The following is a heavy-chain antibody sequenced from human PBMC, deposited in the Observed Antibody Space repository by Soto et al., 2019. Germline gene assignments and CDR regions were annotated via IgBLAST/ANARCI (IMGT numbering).Heavy chain of an antibody. CDR2: INHSGST. V-gene: IGHV4-34*01. Sequence: SETLSLTCAVYGGSFSGYYWSWIRQPPGKGLEWIGEINHSGSTNYNPSLKSRVTISVDTSKNQFSLKLSSVTAADTAVYYCARDSQNDWTYVRLFDYWGQGTLVTVSS. CDR1: GGSFSGYY. J-gene: IGHJ4*02. D-gene: IGHD1-7*01. CDR3: ARDSQNDWTYVRLFDY.